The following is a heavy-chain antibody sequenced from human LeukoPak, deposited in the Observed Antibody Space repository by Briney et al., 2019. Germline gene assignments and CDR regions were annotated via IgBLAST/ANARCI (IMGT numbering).Heavy chain of an antibody. D-gene: IGHD5-18*01. V-gene: IGHV1-2*06. CDR3: ARVRSYGQFYDY. CDR2: INPNSGGT. CDR1: GYTFTGYY. Sequence: ASVKVSCKASGYTFTGYYMHWVQQAPGQGLEWMGRINPNSGGTNYAQKFQGRVTMTRDTSISTAYMELSRLRSDDTAVYYCARVRSYGQFYDYWGQGTLVTVSS. J-gene: IGHJ4*02.